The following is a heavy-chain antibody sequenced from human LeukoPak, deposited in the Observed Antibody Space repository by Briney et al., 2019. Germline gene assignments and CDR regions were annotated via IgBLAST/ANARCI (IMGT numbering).Heavy chain of an antibody. CDR2: ISYDGSNK. J-gene: IGHJ4*02. Sequence: PGGSLRLSCAASGFTFSSYAMHWVRQAPGKGLEWVAVISYDGSNKYYADSVKGRSTISRDNSKNTLYLQMNSLRAEDTAVYYCARASDSSGYYPHYWGQGTLVTVSS. CDR3: ARASDSSGYYPHY. CDR1: GFTFSSYA. V-gene: IGHV3-30-3*01. D-gene: IGHD3-22*01.